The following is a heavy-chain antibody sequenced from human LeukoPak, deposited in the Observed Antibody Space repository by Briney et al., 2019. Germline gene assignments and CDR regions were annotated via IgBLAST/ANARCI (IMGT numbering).Heavy chain of an antibody. D-gene: IGHD3-22*01. CDR3: ARDPTYYDSSGYYYSHFDY. CDR1: GFTFSSYA. J-gene: IGHJ4*02. CDR2: ISYGGSNK. Sequence: PGGSLRLSCAASGFTFSSYAMHWVRQAPGKGLGWVAVISYGGSNKYYADSVKGRFTISRDNSKNTLYLQMNSLRAEDTAVYYCARDPTYYDSSGYYYSHFDYWGQGTLVTVSS. V-gene: IGHV3-30*04.